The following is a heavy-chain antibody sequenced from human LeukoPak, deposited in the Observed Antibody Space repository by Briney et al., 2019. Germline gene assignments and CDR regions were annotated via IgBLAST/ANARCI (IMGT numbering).Heavy chain of an antibody. Sequence: PGASLRLSCAASGFTFSSYAMSWVRQAPGKGLEWVSAISGSGGSTYYADSVKGRFTISRDNSKNTLYLQMNSLRAEDSAVYYCGRDLRSGYLDYWGQGTLVTVSS. V-gene: IGHV3-23*01. J-gene: IGHJ4*02. D-gene: IGHD3-3*01. CDR3: GRDLRSGYLDY. CDR1: GFTFSSYA. CDR2: ISGSGGST.